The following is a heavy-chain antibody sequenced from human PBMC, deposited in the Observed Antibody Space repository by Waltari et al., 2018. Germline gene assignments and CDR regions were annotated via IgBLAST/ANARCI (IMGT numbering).Heavy chain of an antibody. V-gene: IGHV4-39*01. D-gene: IGHD6-19*01. CDR3: ASFPYSSEGGDAFDI. CDR2: IYYSGST. J-gene: IGHJ3*02. CDR1: GGSISRRSYY. Sequence: QLPLQESGPGLVKPSETLSLTCTVSGGSISRRSYYWGWIRQPPGKGLEWIGSIYYSGSTYYNPSLKSRVTISVDTSKNQFSLKLSSVTAADTAVYYCASFPYSSEGGDAFDIWGQGTMVTVSS.